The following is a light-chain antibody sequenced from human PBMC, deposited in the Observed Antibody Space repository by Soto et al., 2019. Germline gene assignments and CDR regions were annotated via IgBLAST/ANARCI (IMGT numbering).Light chain of an antibody. J-gene: IGLJ3*02. CDR2: RNS. V-gene: IGLV1-47*01. CDR1: NSNIASNY. CDR3: AAWDDSLSGRV. Sequence: QAVVTQPPSVSGTPGQRVTISCSGSNSNIASNYVYWYHHLPGTAPKVIVFRNSARPSGVPDRFSGSKSGTSASLAISGLRSEDEGDYYCAAWDDSLSGRVFGGGTKLTVL.